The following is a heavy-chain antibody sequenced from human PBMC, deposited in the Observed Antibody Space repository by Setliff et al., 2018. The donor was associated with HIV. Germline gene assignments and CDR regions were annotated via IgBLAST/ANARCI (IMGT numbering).Heavy chain of an antibody. CDR3: TTEFPLSAPYYYDSSGYYY. CDR2: FDPEDGET. Sequence: ASVKVSCKVSGYTLSELSMHWVRQAPGKGLEWMGGFDPEDGETIYEQKFQGRVTMTEDTSTDTAYMELRSLRSEDTAVYYCTTEFPLSAPYYYDSSGYYYWGQGPLVTCSS. J-gene: IGHJ4*02. V-gene: IGHV1-24*01. D-gene: IGHD3-22*01. CDR1: GYTLSELS.